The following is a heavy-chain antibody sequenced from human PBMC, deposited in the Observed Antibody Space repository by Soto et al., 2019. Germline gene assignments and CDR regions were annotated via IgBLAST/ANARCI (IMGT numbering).Heavy chain of an antibody. D-gene: IGHD5-18*01. CDR1: GGSVSSGDYY. CDR2: IYYSGNT. CDR3: ARIPVDTSMIYWLDP. V-gene: IGHV4-61*08. J-gene: IGHJ5*02. Sequence: SETLSLTCTVSGGSVSSGDYYWSWIRQPPGKGLEWIGYIYYSGNTNYNPSLKSRFIISVDTSKNLFYLKLTSVTAADTAVYYCARIPVDTSMIYWLDPWGQGTLVTVSS.